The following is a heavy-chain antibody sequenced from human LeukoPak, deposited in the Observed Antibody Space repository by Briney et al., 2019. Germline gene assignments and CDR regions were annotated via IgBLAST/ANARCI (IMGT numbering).Heavy chain of an antibody. Sequence: RGSLRLSCAASGFTFSSYGMHWVRQAPGKGLEWVAVISYDGSNKYYADSVKGRFTISRDNSKNTLYLQMNSLRAEDTAVYFCSRGGADYSFDVWGHGTMVTVSS. J-gene: IGHJ3*01. D-gene: IGHD1-26*01. CDR2: ISYDGSNK. CDR1: GFTFSSYG. CDR3: SRGGADYSFDV. V-gene: IGHV3-30*03.